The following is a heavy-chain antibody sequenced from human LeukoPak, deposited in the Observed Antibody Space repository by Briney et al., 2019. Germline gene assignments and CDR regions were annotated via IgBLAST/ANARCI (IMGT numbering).Heavy chain of an antibody. J-gene: IGHJ4*02. Sequence: GESLKISCKGSGYSFTSYWIGWVRQMPGKGLEWMGIIYPGDSDTRYSPSFQGLVTTSADKSISTAYLQWSNLKASDTAMYYYARHGPLLYGDYLRGNFDYWGQGTLVTVSS. CDR2: IYPGDSDT. CDR3: ARHGPLLYGDYLRGNFDY. CDR1: GYSFTSYW. V-gene: IGHV5-51*01. D-gene: IGHD4-17*01.